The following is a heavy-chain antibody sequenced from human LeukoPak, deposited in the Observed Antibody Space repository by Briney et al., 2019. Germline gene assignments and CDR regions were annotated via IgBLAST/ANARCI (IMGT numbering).Heavy chain of an antibody. D-gene: IGHD1-1*01. CDR3: AKGHSTTYFDF. CDR1: GFTFSTYG. Sequence: GGSLRLSCAASGFTFSTYGMHWVRQAPGKGLEWVAFIRYDGSNIQYADSVKGRFTISRDNSKNTLYLHMSSLGAEDTAIYYCAKGHSTTYFDFWGQGTLVTVSS. V-gene: IGHV3-30*02. J-gene: IGHJ4*02. CDR2: IRYDGSNI.